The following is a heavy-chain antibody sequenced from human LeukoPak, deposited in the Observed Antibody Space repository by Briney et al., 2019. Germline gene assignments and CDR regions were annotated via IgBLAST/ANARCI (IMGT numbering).Heavy chain of an antibody. CDR1: GFTLSSNW. D-gene: IGHD3-10*01. CDR2: IYSDGSRT. Sequence: GGSLRLSCAGSGFTLSSNWMHWVRQAPGKGLVWVSRIYSDGSRTIYADSVKGRFTISRDNAKNTVYLQMNSLRAEDTAIYYCARAVTYFYGSVTYDWFDPWGQGTLVTVSS. J-gene: IGHJ5*02. V-gene: IGHV3-74*01. CDR3: ARAVTYFYGSVTYDWFDP.